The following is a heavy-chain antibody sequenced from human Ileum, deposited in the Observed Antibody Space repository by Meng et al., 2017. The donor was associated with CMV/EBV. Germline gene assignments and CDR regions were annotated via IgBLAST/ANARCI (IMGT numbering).Heavy chain of an antibody. D-gene: IGHD6-13*01. CDR3: ARWSPESSSWSGFDF. CDR1: GGSISIGRHY. V-gene: IGHV4-39*07. Sequence: LQLKESGPGLVTPSETLSLICTVSGGSISIGRHYWGWIRQPPGKGLEWIGILYYSGTTYYNPSLKSRVTMSVGTSENQFSLKMNSVTAADTAVYYCARWSPESSSWSGFDFWGQGTLVTVSS. CDR2: LYYSGTT. J-gene: IGHJ4*02.